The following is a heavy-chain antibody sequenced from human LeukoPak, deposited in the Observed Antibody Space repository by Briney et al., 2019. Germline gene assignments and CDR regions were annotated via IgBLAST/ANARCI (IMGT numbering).Heavy chain of an antibody. V-gene: IGHV1-2*02. Sequence: ASVKVSCKASGYTFTGYYMHWVRQAPGQGLEWMGWINPNSGGTNYAQKFQGRVTMTRDTSTSTVYMELSSLRSEDTAVYYCARFGTEMATIDYWGQGTLVTVSS. J-gene: IGHJ4*02. CDR3: ARFGTEMATIDY. D-gene: IGHD5-24*01. CDR1: GYTFTGYY. CDR2: INPNSGGT.